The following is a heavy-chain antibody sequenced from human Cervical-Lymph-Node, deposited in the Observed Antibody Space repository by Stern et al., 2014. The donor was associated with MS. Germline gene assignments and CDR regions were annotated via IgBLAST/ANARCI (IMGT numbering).Heavy chain of an antibody. CDR1: GGSISSVGYH. J-gene: IGHJ3*02. Sequence: QVQLQESGPGLVKPSQTLSLSCTVSGGSISSVGYHWNLIRQHPEKGLEWIGSIYYTGSTYYNPSLKSLAVISVDSSKNQFSLNLTSVTAADTAVYYCARSSITIFRVVTAFDIWGQGTMVSVSS. D-gene: IGHD3-3*01. CDR2: IYYTGST. V-gene: IGHV4-31*01. CDR3: ARSSITIFRVVTAFDI.